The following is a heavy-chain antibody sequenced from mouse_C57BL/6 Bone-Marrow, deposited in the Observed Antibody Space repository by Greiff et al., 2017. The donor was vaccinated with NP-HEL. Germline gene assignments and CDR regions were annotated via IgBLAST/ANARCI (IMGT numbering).Heavy chain of an antibody. D-gene: IGHD2-2*01. CDR2: ISDGGSYT. CDR3: ARSTMVTTGDY. V-gene: IGHV5-4*01. Sequence: EVQLVESGGGLVKPGGSLKLSCAASGFTFSSYAMSWVRQTPEKRLEWVATISDGGSYTYYPDNVKGRFTISRDNAKNNLYLQMSHLKSEDTAMYYWARSTMVTTGDYWGQGTTLTVSS. J-gene: IGHJ2*01. CDR1: GFTFSSYA.